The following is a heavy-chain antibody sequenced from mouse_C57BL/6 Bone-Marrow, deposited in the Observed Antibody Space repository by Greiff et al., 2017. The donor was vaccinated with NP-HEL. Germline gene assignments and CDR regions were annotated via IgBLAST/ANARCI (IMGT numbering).Heavy chain of an antibody. CDR3: ARKWAYGSSYFDY. CDR2: IDPSDSYT. V-gene: IGHV1-50*01. Sequence: VQLEKAGAELVKPGASVKLSCKASGYTFTSYWMQWVKQRPGQGLEWIGEIDPSDSYTNYNQKFKGKATLTVDTSSSTAYMQLSSLTSEDSAVYYCARKWAYGSSYFDYWGQGTTLTVSS. J-gene: IGHJ2*01. CDR1: GYTFTSYW. D-gene: IGHD1-1*01.